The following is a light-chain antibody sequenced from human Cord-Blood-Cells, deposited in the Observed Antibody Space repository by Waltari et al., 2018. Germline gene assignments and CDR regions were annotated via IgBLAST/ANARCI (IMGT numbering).Light chain of an antibody. J-gene: IGLJ2*01. CDR3: SSYTSSSVV. Sequence: QSALTQPASVSGSPGQSITISCTGTSSDVGGYNYVSWYQQHPGKAPKLTIYDVSNRPCGVSNRFSGSKSGNTASLTISGLQAEDEADYYCSSYTSSSVVFGGGTKLTVL. CDR2: DVS. CDR1: SSDVGGYNY. V-gene: IGLV2-14*01.